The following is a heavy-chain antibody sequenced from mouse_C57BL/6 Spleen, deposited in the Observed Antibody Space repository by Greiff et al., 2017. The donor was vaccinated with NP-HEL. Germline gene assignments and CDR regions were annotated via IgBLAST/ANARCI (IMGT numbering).Heavy chain of an antibody. J-gene: IGHJ1*03. D-gene: IGHD1-1*01. CDR2: ILPGSGST. V-gene: IGHV1-9*01. Sequence: QVQLQQSGAELMKPGASVKLSCKATGYTFTGYWIEWVKQRPGHGLEWIGEILPGSGSTNYNEKFKGKATFTADTSSNTAYMQLSSLTTEDSTIYYCARRGYYGSSYRWYFDVWGTGTTVTVSS. CDR1: GYTFTGYW. CDR3: ARRGYYGSSYRWYFDV.